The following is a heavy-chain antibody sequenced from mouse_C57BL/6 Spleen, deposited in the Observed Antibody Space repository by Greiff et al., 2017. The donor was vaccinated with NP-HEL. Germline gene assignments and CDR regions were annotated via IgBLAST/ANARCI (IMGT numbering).Heavy chain of an antibody. D-gene: IGHD2-1*01. J-gene: IGHJ1*03. Sequence: VQLQQPGAELVKPGASVKLSCKASGYTFTSYWMHWVKQRPGRGLEWIGRIDPTRGGTKYNEKFKSKATLTVDKPSSTAYMQLSSLTSEDSAVYYCARHYYGNYVWYFDVWGTGTTVTVSS. CDR2: IDPTRGGT. CDR3: ARHYYGNYVWYFDV. CDR1: GYTFTSYW. V-gene: IGHV1-72*01.